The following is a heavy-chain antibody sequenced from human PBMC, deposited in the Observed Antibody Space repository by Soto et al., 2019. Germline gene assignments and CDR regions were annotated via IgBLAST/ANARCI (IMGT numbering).Heavy chain of an antibody. V-gene: IGHV3-9*01. CDR2: ISWNSGSI. Sequence: GGSLRLSCAASGFTFDGYAMHWVRQAPGKGLEWVSGISWNSGSIGYADSVKGRFTISRDNAKNSLYLQMNSLRAEDTALYYCAKDQDAGRLRYYSGYRGQGTLVTVSS. D-gene: IGHD4-17*01. J-gene: IGHJ4*02. CDR1: GFTFDGYA. CDR3: AKDQDAGRLRYYSGY.